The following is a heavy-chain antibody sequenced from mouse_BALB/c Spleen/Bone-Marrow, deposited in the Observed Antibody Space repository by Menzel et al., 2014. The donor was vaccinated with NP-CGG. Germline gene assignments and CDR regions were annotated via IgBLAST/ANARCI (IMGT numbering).Heavy chain of an antibody. J-gene: IGHJ1*01. Sequence: QVQPKESGPGLVQPSQSLSITCTVSGFSLTSYGVHWVRQSPGKGLEWLGVIWRGGSTDYNAAFMSRLSITKDNSKSQVFFKMNSLQADDTAIYYCAKNQGSFYYGSSHWYFDVWGAGTTVTVSS. CDR1: GFSLTSYG. CDR3: AKNQGSFYYGSSHWYFDV. D-gene: IGHD1-1*01. V-gene: IGHV2-5*01. CDR2: IWRGGST.